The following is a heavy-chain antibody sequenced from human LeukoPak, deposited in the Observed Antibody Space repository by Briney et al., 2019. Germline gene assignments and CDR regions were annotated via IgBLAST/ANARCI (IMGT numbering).Heavy chain of an antibody. D-gene: IGHD6-13*01. Sequence: GRSLRLSCAASGFTFSSYGMHWVRQAPGKGLEWVAVISYDGSNKYYADSVKGRFTISRDNSKNTLYLQMNSLRAEDTAVYYCAKDLGIAAASPFDYWGQGTLVTVSS. V-gene: IGHV3-30*18. CDR3: AKDLGIAAASPFDY. CDR1: GFTFSSYG. CDR2: ISYDGSNK. J-gene: IGHJ4*02.